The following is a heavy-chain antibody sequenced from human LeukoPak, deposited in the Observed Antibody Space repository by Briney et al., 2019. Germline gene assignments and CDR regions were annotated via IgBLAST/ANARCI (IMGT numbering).Heavy chain of an antibody. J-gene: IGHJ4*02. D-gene: IGHD3-9*01. CDR1: GGSISSSSYS. CDR2: IYYSGSN. Sequence: LETLSLTCTASGGSISSSSYSWGWIRQPPGKGLEWIGNIYYSGSNFYNPSLKSRVTISLDTTKHQFSLKLTSVTAADTAVYYCAREWDTSSFDPRASGDYWGQGTPVTVSS. CDR3: AREWDTSSFDPRASGDY. V-gene: IGHV4-39*07.